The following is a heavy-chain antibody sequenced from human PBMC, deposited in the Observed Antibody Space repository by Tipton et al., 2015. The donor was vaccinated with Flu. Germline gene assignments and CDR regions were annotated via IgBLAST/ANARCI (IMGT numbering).Heavy chain of an antibody. D-gene: IGHD6-19*01. CDR1: GGSVSSGSYY. J-gene: IGHJ4*02. Sequence: TLSLTCTVSGGSVSSGSYYWSWIRQPPGKGLEWIGYIYYSGSTNYNPSLKSRVTISVDTSKNQFSLKLSSVTAADTAVYYCASIIAVAGTSRFDYWGQGTLVTVSS. CDR3: ASIIAVAGTSRFDY. V-gene: IGHV4-61*01. CDR2: IYYSGST.